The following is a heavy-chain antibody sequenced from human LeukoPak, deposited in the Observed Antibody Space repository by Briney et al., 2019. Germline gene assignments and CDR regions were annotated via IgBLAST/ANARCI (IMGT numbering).Heavy chain of an antibody. CDR2: IKQDGSEK. V-gene: IGHV3-7*01. CDR1: GFTFSSYS. J-gene: IGHJ3*02. CDR3: ARPRDRIAALDAFDI. Sequence: GGSLRLSCAASGFTFSSYSMNWVRQAPGKGLEWVANIKQDGSEKYYVDSVKGRFTISRDNAKNSLYLQMNSLRAGDTAVYYCARPRDRIAALDAFDIWGQGTMVTVSS. D-gene: IGHD6-13*01.